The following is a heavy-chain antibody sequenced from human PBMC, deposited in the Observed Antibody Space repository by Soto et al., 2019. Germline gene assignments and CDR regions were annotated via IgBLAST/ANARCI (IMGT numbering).Heavy chain of an antibody. CDR2: ISPDDSDI. CDR1: GYSFADYW. D-gene: IGHD6-13*01. V-gene: IGHV5-51*01. CDR3: GRGLGQYSSSWYAFDI. Sequence: ESLKISRKGSGYSFADYWIAWVRQMPGEGLECMGIISPDDSDIRYRPSFRGEVTISADNSISTASLHWGSLRASETAIYYCGRGLGQYSSSWYAFDIWGRGTMVTV. J-gene: IGHJ3*02.